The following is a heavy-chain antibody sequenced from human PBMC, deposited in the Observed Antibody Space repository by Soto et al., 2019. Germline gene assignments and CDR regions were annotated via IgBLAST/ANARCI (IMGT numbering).Heavy chain of an antibody. J-gene: IGHJ4*02. CDR3: ARHQWLARIDY. CDR2: IYYSGST. CDR1: GGSISSSSYY. V-gene: IGHV4-39*01. Sequence: QLQLQESGPGLVKPSETLSLTCTVSGGSISSSSYYWGWIRQPPGKGLEWIGSIYYSGSTYYNPSLKSRVTISVDTSKNQFSLKLSSVTAADTAVYYCARHQWLARIDYWGQGTLVTVSS. D-gene: IGHD6-19*01.